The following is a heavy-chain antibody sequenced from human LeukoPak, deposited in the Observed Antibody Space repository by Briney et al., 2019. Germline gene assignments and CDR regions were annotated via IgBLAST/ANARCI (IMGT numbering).Heavy chain of an antibody. V-gene: IGHV3-23*01. D-gene: IGHD3-10*01. J-gene: IGHJ3*01. CDR2: ISGSGGST. Sequence: PGGSLRLSCAASGFTFSSYAMSWVRQAPGKGLECVSTISGSGGSTYYADSVKGRFTISRDNSKDTLYLQMNSLRAEETAVYYCAKPLSGSNYGYDAFDFWGQGTMVTVSS. CDR1: GFTFSSYA. CDR3: AKPLSGSNYGYDAFDF.